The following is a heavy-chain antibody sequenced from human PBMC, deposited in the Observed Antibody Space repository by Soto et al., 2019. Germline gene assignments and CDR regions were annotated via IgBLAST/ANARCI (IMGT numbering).Heavy chain of an antibody. J-gene: IGHJ6*02. CDR1: GGTFSSYT. CDR3: ASFPSLAYYYGMDV. V-gene: IGHV1-69*02. CDR2: IIPILGIA. Sequence: SVKVSCKASGGTFSSYTISWVRQAPGQGLEWMGRIIPILGIANYAQKFQGRVTITADKSTSTAYMELSSLRSEDTAVYYCASFPSLAYYYGMDVWGQGTKVTVSS. D-gene: IGHD3-16*01.